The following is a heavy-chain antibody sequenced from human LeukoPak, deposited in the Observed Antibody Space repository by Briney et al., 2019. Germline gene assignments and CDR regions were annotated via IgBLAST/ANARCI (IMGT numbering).Heavy chain of an antibody. CDR2: IIPIFGTA. J-gene: IGHJ3*02. CDR3: ARDSPESITAGFQQLVSDAFDI. D-gene: IGHD6-6*01. CDR1: GGTFSSYA. V-gene: IGHV1-69*05. Sequence: RASVKVSCKASGGTFSSYAISWVRQAPGQGLEWMGGIIPIFGTANYAQKFQGRATITTDESTSTAYMELSSLRSEDTAVYYCARDSPESITAGFQQLVSDAFDIWGQGTMVTVSS.